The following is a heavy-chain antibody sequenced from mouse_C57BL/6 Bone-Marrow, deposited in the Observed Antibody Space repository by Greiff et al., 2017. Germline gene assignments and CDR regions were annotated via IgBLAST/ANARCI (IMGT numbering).Heavy chain of an antibody. D-gene: IGHD2-5*01. CDR1: GYSFTGYY. CDR3: AKYSNYPCYAMDY. Sequence: VQLQQSGPELVKPGASVKISCKASGYSFTGYYMHWVKQSHGNILEWIGYIYPYNGVASYNQKFKGKATLTVDKSSSTAYMELRSLTSEDSAVYYCAKYSNYPCYAMDYWGQGTSVTVSS. J-gene: IGHJ4*01. V-gene: IGHV1-31*01. CDR2: IYPYNGVA.